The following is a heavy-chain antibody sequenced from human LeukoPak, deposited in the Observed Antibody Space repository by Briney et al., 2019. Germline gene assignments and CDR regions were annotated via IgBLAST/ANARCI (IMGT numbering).Heavy chain of an antibody. D-gene: IGHD5-12*01. CDR2: ISGSGGST. CDR3: AKSFRVATTGTFDY. CDR1: GFTFSSYE. Sequence: PGGSLRLPCAASGFTFSSYEMNWVRQAPGKGLEWVSAISGSGGSTYYADSVKGRFTISRDNSKNTLYLQMNSLRAEDTAVYYCAKSFRVATTGTFDYWGQGTLVTVSS. J-gene: IGHJ4*02. V-gene: IGHV3-23*01.